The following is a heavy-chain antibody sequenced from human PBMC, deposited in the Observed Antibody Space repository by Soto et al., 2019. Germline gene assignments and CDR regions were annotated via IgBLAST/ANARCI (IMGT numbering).Heavy chain of an antibody. J-gene: IGHJ6*02. CDR3: AREAIVAGATPGMDV. V-gene: IGHV1-46*01. Sequence: QAPGQGLEWMGVINPGYPAGRSTTYAQKFQGRVTMTTDTSTSTVYMELSRLRSDDTAVYYCAREAIVAGATPGMDVWGQGTTVTVSS. CDR2: INPGYPAGRST. D-gene: IGHD1-26*01.